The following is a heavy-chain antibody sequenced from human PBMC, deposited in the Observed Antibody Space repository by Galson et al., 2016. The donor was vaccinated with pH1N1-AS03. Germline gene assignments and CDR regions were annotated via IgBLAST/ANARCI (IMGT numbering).Heavy chain of an antibody. J-gene: IGHJ5*02. Sequence: TLSLTCAVSGYSIGSGHFWAWIRQPPGKSPEWIGTISHSGTPYYHPSLQSRLIILVDTSKNQFSLKLTSVTAADTAVYYCARAPFSNSNWFDPWGQGTLVTVSS. CDR1: GYSIGSGHF. D-gene: IGHD4-11*01. CDR2: ISHSGTP. V-gene: IGHV4-38-2*01. CDR3: ARAPFSNSNWFDP.